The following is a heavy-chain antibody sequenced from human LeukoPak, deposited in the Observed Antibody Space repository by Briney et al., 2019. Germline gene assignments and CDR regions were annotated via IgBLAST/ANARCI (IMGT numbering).Heavy chain of an antibody. D-gene: IGHD3-10*02. CDR1: GYTFTSYG. V-gene: IGHV1-18*01. CDR2: ISAYNGNT. Sequence: ASVTVSCMASGYTFTSYGISWVRQAPGQGLDWMGWISAYNGNTKYAQKLQGRVTMSAGTSTSTAYMELRSLRSDDTAVYYCARTVLRCPADYYYYYMDVWGKGTTVTVSS. J-gene: IGHJ6*03. CDR3: ARTVLRCPADYYYYYMDV.